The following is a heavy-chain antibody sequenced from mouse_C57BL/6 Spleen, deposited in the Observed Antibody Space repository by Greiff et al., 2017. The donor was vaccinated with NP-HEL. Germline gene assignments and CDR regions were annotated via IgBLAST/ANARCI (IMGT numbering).Heavy chain of an antibody. CDR2: IHPNSGST. D-gene: IGHD1-1*01. Sequence: QLQQPGAELVKPGASVKLSCKASGYTFTSYWMHWVKQRPGQGLEWIGMIHPNSGSTNYNEKFKSKATLTVDKSSSTAYMQLSSLTSEDSAVYYCARSDYGSSSYAMDYWGQGTSVTVSS. CDR3: ARSDYGSSSYAMDY. V-gene: IGHV1-64*01. CDR1: GYTFTSYW. J-gene: IGHJ4*01.